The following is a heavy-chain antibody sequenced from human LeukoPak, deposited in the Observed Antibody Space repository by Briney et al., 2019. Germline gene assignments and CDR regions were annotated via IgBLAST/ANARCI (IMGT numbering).Heavy chain of an antibody. J-gene: IGHJ5*02. V-gene: IGHV4-59*01. CDR2: IYYSGST. CDR1: GGSISSYY. Sequence: SETLSLTCTVSGGSISSYYWSWIRQPPGKGLEWIGYIYYSGSTNYNPSLKSRVTISVDTSKNQFSLKLSSVTAADTAVYYCARGPYYYGSGSRNWFDPWGQETLVTVSS. D-gene: IGHD3-10*01. CDR3: ARGPYYYGSGSRNWFDP.